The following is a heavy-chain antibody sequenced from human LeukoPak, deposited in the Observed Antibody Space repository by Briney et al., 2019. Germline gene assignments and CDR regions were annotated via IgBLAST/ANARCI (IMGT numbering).Heavy chain of an antibody. Sequence: GGSLRLSCAASGFTFSSYAMSWVRQAPGKGLEWVSAISGSGGSTYYADSVKGRFTISRDNSKNTLYLQMNSLRAEDTAVYYCARDGVVAVTALFYFDYWGQGTLVTVSS. V-gene: IGHV3-23*01. CDR2: ISGSGGST. CDR1: GFTFSSYA. CDR3: ARDGVVAVTALFYFDY. J-gene: IGHJ4*02. D-gene: IGHD2-21*02.